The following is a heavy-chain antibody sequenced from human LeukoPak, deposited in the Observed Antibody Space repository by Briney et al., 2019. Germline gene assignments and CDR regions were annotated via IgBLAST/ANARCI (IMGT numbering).Heavy chain of an antibody. J-gene: IGHJ4*02. CDR1: GFTFSSYA. Sequence: GGSLRLSCAASGFTFSSYAMHWGRQAPGKVLEWVAVISYDGSNKYYADSVKGRFTISSDNSKNTLYLQMNSLSAEDTAVYYCAKDVDRSSTSLFDYWGQGTLVTVSS. CDR2: ISYDGSNK. CDR3: AKDVDRSSTSLFDY. V-gene: IGHV3-30-3*01. D-gene: IGHD2-2*01.